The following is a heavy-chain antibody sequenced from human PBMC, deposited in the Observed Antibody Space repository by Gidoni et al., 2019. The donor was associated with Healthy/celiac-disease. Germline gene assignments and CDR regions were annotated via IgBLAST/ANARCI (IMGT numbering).Heavy chain of an antibody. CDR1: GYTFPSYG. Sequence: QVQLVQSGAEVKKPRASVKVSCKASGYTFPSYGISWVRQAPGQGLEWMGWISAYNGNTNYAQKLQGRVTMTTDTSTSTAYMELRSLRSDDTAVYYCARDPHYYGSGSYEDYWGQGTLVTVSS. V-gene: IGHV1-18*01. D-gene: IGHD3-10*01. CDR2: ISAYNGNT. J-gene: IGHJ4*02. CDR3: ARDPHYYGSGSYEDY.